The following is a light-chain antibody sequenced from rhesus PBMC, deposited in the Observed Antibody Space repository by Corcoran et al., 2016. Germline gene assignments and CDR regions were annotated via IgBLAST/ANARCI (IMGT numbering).Light chain of an antibody. CDR3: MQGTHWPLT. Sequence: DVVMTQSPLSLPVTLGQPASISCRSSQSLVDSDGKTYLSWLQPKPGQPPRRLIYQVSDRDSGVPDRFSGSGAGTDFTLKISRVEAEDVGVYYCMQGTHWPLTFGGGTKVEIK. CDR1: QSLVDSDGKTY. J-gene: IGKJ4*01. CDR2: QVS. V-gene: IGKV2S9*01.